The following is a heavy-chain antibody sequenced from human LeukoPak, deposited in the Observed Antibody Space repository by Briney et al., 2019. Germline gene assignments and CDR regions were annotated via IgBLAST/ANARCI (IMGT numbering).Heavy chain of an antibody. Sequence: ASVKVSCKASGYTFTSYYMHWVRQAPGQGLEWMGIINPTGGSTSYAQKFQGRVTMTRGTSTSTVYMDLSSLRSEDTAVYYCARFLVVAGFLDYWGQGTLVTVSS. D-gene: IGHD6-19*01. J-gene: IGHJ4*02. CDR2: INPTGGST. CDR3: ARFLVVAGFLDY. V-gene: IGHV1-46*01. CDR1: GYTFTSYY.